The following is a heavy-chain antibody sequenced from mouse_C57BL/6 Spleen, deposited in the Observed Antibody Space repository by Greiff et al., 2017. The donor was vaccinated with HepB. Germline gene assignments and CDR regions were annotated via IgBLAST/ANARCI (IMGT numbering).Heavy chain of an antibody. V-gene: IGHV1-66*01. J-gene: IGHJ2*01. CDR2: IYPGSGNT. Sequence: QVHVKQSGPELVKPGASVKISCKASGYSFTSYYIHWVKQRPGQGLEWIGWIYPGSGNTKYNEKFKGKATLTADTSSSTAYMQLSSLTSEDSAVYYCARGWERGYYFDYWGQGTTLTVSS. CDR1: GYSFTSYY. CDR3: ARGWERGYYFDY. D-gene: IGHD1-1*02.